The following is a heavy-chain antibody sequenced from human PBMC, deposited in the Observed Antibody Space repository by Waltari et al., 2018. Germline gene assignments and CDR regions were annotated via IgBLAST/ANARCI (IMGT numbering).Heavy chain of an antibody. Sequence: EVQLLESGGGLVQPGGSLRLSCEASGFKFSSYGMSWVRQAPGTGVEWVSVISDSGGTKYFADSVKGRFTISRDNSKNTLQMQMNSLTAEDTAVYYCVKGALSAKKFDGWGQGILVTVSS. CDR2: ISDSGGTK. CDR3: VKGALSAKKFDG. J-gene: IGHJ4*02. V-gene: IGHV3-23*01. D-gene: IGHD6-19*01. CDR1: GFKFSSYG.